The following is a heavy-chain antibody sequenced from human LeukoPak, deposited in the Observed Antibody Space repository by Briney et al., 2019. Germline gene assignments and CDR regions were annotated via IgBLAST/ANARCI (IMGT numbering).Heavy chain of an antibody. CDR3: ARSATMVRGVIINNWFDP. Sequence: ASVKVSCKASGYTFTGYYMHWVRQAPGQGLEWMGWINPNSGGTNYAQKFQGRVTMTRDTSISTAHMELSRLRSDDTAVYYCARSATMVRGVIINNWFDPWGQGTLVTVSS. CDR2: INPNSGGT. J-gene: IGHJ5*02. D-gene: IGHD3-10*01. V-gene: IGHV1-2*02. CDR1: GYTFTGYY.